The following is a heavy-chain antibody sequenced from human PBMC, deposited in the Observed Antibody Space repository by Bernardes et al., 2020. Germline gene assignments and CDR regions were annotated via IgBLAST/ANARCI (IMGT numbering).Heavy chain of an antibody. D-gene: IGHD6-19*01. CDR2: ISWDGGST. CDR3: AKDNGYSSGWYFDYYYGMAG. V-gene: IGHV3-43*01. J-gene: IGHJ6*02. Sequence: GGSLRLSCAASGFTFDDYTMHWVRQAPGKGLEWVSLISWDGGSTYYADSVKGRFTISRDNSKNSLYLQMNSLRTEDTALYYCAKDNGYSSGWYFDYYYGMAGWGQGPTVTVSS. CDR1: GFTFDDYT.